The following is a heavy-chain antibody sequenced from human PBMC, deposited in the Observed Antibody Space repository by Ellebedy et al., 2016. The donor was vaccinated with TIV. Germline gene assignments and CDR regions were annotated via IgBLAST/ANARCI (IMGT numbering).Heavy chain of an antibody. CDR2: IYNSGHT. Sequence: MPSETLSLTCTVSGGSISTYYWSWIRQTPGKGLEWIGNIYNSGHTNFNPSLKSRVTMSVDTSKNQFSLRLRSVTAADTAVYYCARDKPVGAQYWYLDLWGRGSLVTVSS. V-gene: IGHV4-59*01. J-gene: IGHJ2*01. CDR3: ARDKPVGAQYWYLDL. D-gene: IGHD6-6*01. CDR1: GGSISTYY.